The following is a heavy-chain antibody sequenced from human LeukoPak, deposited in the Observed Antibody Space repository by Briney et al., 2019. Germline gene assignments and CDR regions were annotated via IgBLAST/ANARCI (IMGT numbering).Heavy chain of an antibody. CDR3: ACQQWLARGYFQH. V-gene: IGHV4-59*01. CDR2: IYYSGST. Sequence: SETLSLTCTVSGGYISSYYWSWIRQPPGKGLEWIGYIYYSGSTNYNPSLKSRVTISVATSKNQFSLKLSSVTAADTAVYYCACQQWLARGYFQHWGQGTLVTVSS. J-gene: IGHJ1*01. D-gene: IGHD6-19*01. CDR1: GGYISSYY.